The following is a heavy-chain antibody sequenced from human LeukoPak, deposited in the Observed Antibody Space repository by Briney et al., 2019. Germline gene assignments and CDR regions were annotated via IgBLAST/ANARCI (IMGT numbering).Heavy chain of an antibody. Sequence: GESLKISCKGSGYRFTTYWIGWVRQMSGKGLEWMGIIYPGDSDTRCSPSFQGQVTISADKSISTAYLQWSSLKASDSAMYYCARSASGWGFDDWGQGTLVTVSS. CDR2: IYPGDSDT. V-gene: IGHV5-51*01. D-gene: IGHD6-19*01. CDR3: ARSASGWGFDD. J-gene: IGHJ4*02. CDR1: GYRFTTYW.